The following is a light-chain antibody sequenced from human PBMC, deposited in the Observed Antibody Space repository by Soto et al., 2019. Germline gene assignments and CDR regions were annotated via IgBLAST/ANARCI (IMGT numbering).Light chain of an antibody. CDR3: LHHGRSPWT. CDR1: QSVSNDY. Sequence: EVVGTRSAFTLSWSPGDRATLSCRASQSVSNDYVAWVQQKPGQTPRLLIYSVSSRATGIQDRFSGSGSGTEFTITISRLEPADFEIYHCLHHGRSPWTFGQRKKVDIK. CDR2: SVS. J-gene: IGKJ1*01. V-gene: IGKV3-20*01.